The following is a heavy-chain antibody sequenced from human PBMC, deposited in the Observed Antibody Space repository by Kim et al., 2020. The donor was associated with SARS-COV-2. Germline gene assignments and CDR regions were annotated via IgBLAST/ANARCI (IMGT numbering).Heavy chain of an antibody. CDR3: ARGGGWYYYDSSGYYLFDY. V-gene: IGHV3-74*01. Sequence: KDLFTISRDNAKNTLYLKMNSLRAEDKAVYYCARGGGWYYYDSSGYYLFDYWGQGTLVTVSS. J-gene: IGHJ4*02. D-gene: IGHD3-22*01.